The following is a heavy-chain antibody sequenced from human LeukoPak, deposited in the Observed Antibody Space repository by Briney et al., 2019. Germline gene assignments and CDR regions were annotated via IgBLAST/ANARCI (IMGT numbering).Heavy chain of an antibody. CDR3: ARDIRGYCSSTSCSRRDY. V-gene: IGHV1-18*01. J-gene: IGHJ4*02. CDR1: GYTFTSSG. D-gene: IGHD2-2*01. Sequence: ASVKVSCKASGYTFTSSGISWVRQAPGQGLEWMGWISAYNGNTNYAQKLQGRVTMTTDTSTSTAYMELRSLRSDDTAVYYCARDIRGYCSSTSCSRRDYWGQGTLVTVSS. CDR2: ISAYNGNT.